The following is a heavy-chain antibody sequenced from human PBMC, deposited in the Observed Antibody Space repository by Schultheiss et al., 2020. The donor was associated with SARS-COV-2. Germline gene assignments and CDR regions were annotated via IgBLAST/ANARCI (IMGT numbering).Heavy chain of an antibody. V-gene: IGHV3-48*04. CDR3: ARARAEQHLPFSWGPIPHPTTWFDP. CDR2: ITSDGTI. Sequence: GGSLRLSCAASGFTFSSYSMNWVRQAPGKGLEWVSYITSDGTIYYADSVKGRFTVSRDNAKNSLYLQMNSLRVEDTAVYYCARARAEQHLPFSWGPIPHPTTWFDPWGQGTLVTVSS. CDR1: GFTFSSYS. D-gene: IGHD6-13*01. J-gene: IGHJ5*02.